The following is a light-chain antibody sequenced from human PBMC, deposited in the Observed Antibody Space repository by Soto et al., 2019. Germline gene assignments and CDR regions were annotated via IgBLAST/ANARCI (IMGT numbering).Light chain of an antibody. CDR2: EVT. J-gene: IGLJ1*01. CDR3: SSYSTTSTYV. Sequence: QSALPQPASVSGSPGQSITISCTGTSSDVGAYDYVSWYQQHPGKAPKFMIYEVTNRPSGVSHRFSGSKSGNTASLTISGLQAEDEADYYCSSYSTTSTYVFGTGTKLTVL. CDR1: SSDVGAYDY. V-gene: IGLV2-14*01.